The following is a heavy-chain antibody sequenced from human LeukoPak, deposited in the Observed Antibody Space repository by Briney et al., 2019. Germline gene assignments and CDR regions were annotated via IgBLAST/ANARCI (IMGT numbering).Heavy chain of an antibody. Sequence: SETLSLTCAVYGGSFSGYDWSWIRQPPGKGLEWIGEINESGGTNYKPSLQSRVTISVDTSKNQFSLKLSSVTAADTAVYYCARVAAAGTGGWFDPWGQGTLVTVSS. CDR2: INESGGT. J-gene: IGHJ5*02. CDR3: ARVAAAGTGGWFDP. CDR1: GGSFSGYD. D-gene: IGHD6-13*01. V-gene: IGHV4-34*01.